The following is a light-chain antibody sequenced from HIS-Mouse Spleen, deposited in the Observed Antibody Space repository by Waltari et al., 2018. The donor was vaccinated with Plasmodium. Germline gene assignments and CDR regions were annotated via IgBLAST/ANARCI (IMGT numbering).Light chain of an antibody. Sequence: LQVTPSPSTPSSSVRGRFPLPCRASQGISSWLAWYQKKPGKAPKLLIYKASSLESGVPSRFSGSGSGTEFILTISSLQPDDFATYYCQQYNSYYTFGQGTKLEIK. CDR3: QQYNSYYT. CDR1: QGISSW. J-gene: IGKJ2*01. V-gene: IGKV1-5*03. CDR2: KAS.